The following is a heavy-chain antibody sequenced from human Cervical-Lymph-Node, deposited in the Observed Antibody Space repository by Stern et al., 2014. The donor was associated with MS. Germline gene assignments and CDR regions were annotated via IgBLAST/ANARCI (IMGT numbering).Heavy chain of an antibody. V-gene: IGHV3-53*01. J-gene: IGHJ5*02. Sequence: EVQLVESGGGLIQPGRSLRLSCAVSGFSVSDFYMDWVRQAPGKGLEWVAVIYSGGSTYYADSAKGRFTISRDNSTNTPYLHMNSLRAEDTAVYSCARELERGGFDPWGQGTLVTVSS. CDR1: GFSVSDFY. CDR3: ARELERGGFDP. D-gene: IGHD3-3*01. CDR2: IYSGGST.